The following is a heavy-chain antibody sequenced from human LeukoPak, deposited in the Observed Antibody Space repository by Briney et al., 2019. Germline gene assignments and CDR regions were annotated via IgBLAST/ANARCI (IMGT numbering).Heavy chain of an antibody. CDR3: ASGCGEKNWFDP. CDR2: ISNSGSII. Sequence: PGGSLRLSCAASGFTSSSYEMNWVRQAPGKGLEWVSYISNSGSIIHYADSVKGRFTISRDNAKNSLSLQMNSLRAEDTAVYYCASGCGEKNWFDPWGQGTLVTVSS. D-gene: IGHD3-10*01. CDR1: GFTSSSYE. J-gene: IGHJ5*02. V-gene: IGHV3-48*03.